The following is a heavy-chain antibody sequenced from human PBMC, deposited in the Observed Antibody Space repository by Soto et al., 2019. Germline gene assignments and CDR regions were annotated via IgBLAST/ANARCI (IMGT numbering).Heavy chain of an antibody. Sequence: KTSETLSLTCTVSGGSISSYYWSWIRQPPGKGLEWIGYIYYSGSTNYNPSLKSRVTISVDTSKNQFSLKLSSVTAADTAVYYCARDRDSLGNWFDPWGQGTLVTVSS. CDR3: ARDRDSLGNWFDP. V-gene: IGHV4-59*01. CDR2: IYYSGST. D-gene: IGHD2-15*01. CDR1: GGSISSYY. J-gene: IGHJ5*02.